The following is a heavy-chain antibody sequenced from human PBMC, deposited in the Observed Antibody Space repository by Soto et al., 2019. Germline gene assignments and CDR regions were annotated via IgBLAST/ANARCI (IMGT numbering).Heavy chain of an antibody. CDR3: ARGPNWGYRFDS. J-gene: IGHJ4*02. CDR2: LIPLFGTT. CDR1: GGTFSGHA. Sequence: QVQLVQSGAEVKKPGSSVKVSCEASGGTFSGHAISWVRQAPGQGPEWMGGLIPLFGTTQHAQNFQDRLTITADKSTSTAYMELPSLRFEDTAIYYCARGPNWGYRFDSWGQGTLVTVSS. V-gene: IGHV1-69*06. D-gene: IGHD7-27*01.